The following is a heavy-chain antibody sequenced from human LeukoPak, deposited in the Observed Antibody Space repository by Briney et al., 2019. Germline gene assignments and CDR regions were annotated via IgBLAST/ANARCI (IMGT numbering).Heavy chain of an antibody. CDR3: AKDQRIAAADPAYFDY. Sequence: GGSLRLSCAASGFAFSSYAMSWVRQAPGKGLEWVSAISGSGGSTYYADSVKGRFTISRDNSKNTLYLQMNSLRAEDTAVYYCAKDQRIAAADPAYFDYWGQGTLVTVSS. J-gene: IGHJ4*02. CDR1: GFAFSSYA. CDR2: ISGSGGST. V-gene: IGHV3-23*01. D-gene: IGHD6-13*01.